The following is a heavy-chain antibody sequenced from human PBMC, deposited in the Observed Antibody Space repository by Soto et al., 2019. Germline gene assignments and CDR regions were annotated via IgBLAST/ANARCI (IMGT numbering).Heavy chain of an antibody. Sequence: QVQLQESGPGLVKPSQTLSLTCTVSGGSISSGGYYWSWIRQHPGKGLEWIGYIYYSGSTYYNPSLKSRVTIAVDTSKNQFSLKLSSVTAADTAVYYCARGAIAAQGNWFDPWGQGTLVTVSS. J-gene: IGHJ5*02. CDR2: IYYSGST. D-gene: IGHD6-13*01. CDR1: GGSISSGGYY. V-gene: IGHV4-31*03. CDR3: ARGAIAAQGNWFDP.